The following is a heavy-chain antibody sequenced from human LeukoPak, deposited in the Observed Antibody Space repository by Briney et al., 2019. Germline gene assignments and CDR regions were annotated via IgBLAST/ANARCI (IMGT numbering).Heavy chain of an antibody. Sequence: SETLSLTCTVSGGSISSGGYYWSWMRQHPGKGLEWIGYIYYFGNTYYNPSLKSRVTISVDTSKNQFSLKLSSVTAADTAVYYCARGWLEDYYYYYGMDVWGQGTTVTVSS. J-gene: IGHJ6*02. D-gene: IGHD6-19*01. CDR2: IYYFGNT. CDR1: GGSISSGGYY. CDR3: ARGWLEDYYYYYGMDV. V-gene: IGHV4-31*03.